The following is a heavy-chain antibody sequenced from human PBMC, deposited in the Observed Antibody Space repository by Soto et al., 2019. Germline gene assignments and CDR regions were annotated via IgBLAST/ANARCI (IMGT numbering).Heavy chain of an antibody. J-gene: IGHJ5*02. Sequence: PSETLSLTCTVSGGSISSYYRSWIRQPPGKGLEWIGYIYYSGSTNYNPSLKSRVTISVDTSKNQFSLKLSSVTAADTAVYYCARADFWSLFDPWGQGTLVTVSS. CDR2: IYYSGST. CDR1: GGSISSYY. V-gene: IGHV4-59*01. D-gene: IGHD3-3*01. CDR3: ARADFWSLFDP.